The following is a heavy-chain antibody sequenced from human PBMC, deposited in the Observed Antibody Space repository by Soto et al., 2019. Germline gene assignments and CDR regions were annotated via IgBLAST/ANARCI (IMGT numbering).Heavy chain of an antibody. CDR3: ARDNRRGYYYYYGMDV. V-gene: IGHV4-31*03. J-gene: IGHJ6*02. Sequence: PLSLTCPFSYGYIISGGYYFSSIRHQSVKGPECIGYIYYSGSTYYNPSLKSRVTISVDTSKNQFSLKLSSVTAADTAVYYCARDNRRGYYYYYGMDVWGQGTTVSVSS. CDR1: YGYIISGGYY. CDR2: IYYSGST.